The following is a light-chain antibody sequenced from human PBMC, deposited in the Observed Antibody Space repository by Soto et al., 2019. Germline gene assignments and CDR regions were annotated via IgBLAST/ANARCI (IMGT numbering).Light chain of an antibody. CDR1: QTISSW. CDR3: QQYENYWT. J-gene: IGKJ1*01. V-gene: IGKV1-5*01. Sequence: DIQMTQSPFTLSASVGDRVTITCRASQTISSWLAWYQQIPGKAPKLLIYDASNLESGVPLRFSGSGSGTEFTLTISSLQPEDFAVYYCQQYENYWTFGQGTKVEIK. CDR2: DAS.